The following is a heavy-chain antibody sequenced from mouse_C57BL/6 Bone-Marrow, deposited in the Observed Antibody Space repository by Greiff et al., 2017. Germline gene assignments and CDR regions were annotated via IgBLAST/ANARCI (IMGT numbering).Heavy chain of an antibody. V-gene: IGHV1-5*01. CDR3: TKGSYGYSMDY. D-gene: IGHD1-1*02. CDR2: ISPGNSDT. CDR1: GYTFTSYW. J-gene: IGHJ4*01. Sequence: DVKLQESGTVLARPGASVKMSCKTSGYTFTSYWMTWVKQRPGQGLEWIGAISPGNSDTSYNQKFKGKAKLTSVTSASTAYMELISLTNEDAAVYYSTKGSYGYSMDYWGQGTSVTVSS.